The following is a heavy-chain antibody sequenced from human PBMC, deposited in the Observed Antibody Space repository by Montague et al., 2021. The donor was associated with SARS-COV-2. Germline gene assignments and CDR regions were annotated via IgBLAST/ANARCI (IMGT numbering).Heavy chain of an antibody. Sequence: SLRLSCAASGFTFSNSATNWVRQAPGKGLEWVSGSSGSDGGTHYADSVKGRFTISRDNSKNVLYLQMNSLRAEDTALYYCAKDSYYYGLGYGMDVWGQGPRSPSP. D-gene: IGHD3-10*01. CDR2: SSGSDGGT. CDR1: GFTFSNSA. J-gene: IGHJ6*02. CDR3: AKDSYYYGLGYGMDV. V-gene: IGHV3-23*01.